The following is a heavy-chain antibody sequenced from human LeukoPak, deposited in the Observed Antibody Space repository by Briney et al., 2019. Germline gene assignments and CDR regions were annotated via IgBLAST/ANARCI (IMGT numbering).Heavy chain of an antibody. V-gene: IGHV4-61*01. CDR3: ARTQNSFDWCRFDI. Sequence: SETLSLTCTVPGGSVSSGSYYWSWIRQPPGKGLEWVGYIYYSGNTNYNPSLQSRVTISVDTSKSQFSLKLSSVTAAATAVYSCARTQNSFDWCRFDIWGQGTMVTVSS. CDR2: IYYSGNT. D-gene: IGHD3-9*01. CDR1: GGSVSSGSYY. J-gene: IGHJ3*02.